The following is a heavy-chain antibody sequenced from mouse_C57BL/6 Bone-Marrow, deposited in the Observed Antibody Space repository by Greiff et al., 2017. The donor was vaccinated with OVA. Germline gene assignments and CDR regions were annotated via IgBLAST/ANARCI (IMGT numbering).Heavy chain of an antibody. J-gene: IGHJ2*01. CDR3: TTDDYYYFDY. CDR2: IDPENGDT. CDR1: GFNIKDDY. Sequence: VHVKQSGAELVRPGASVKLSCTASGFNIKDDYMHWVKQRPEQGLEWIGWIDPENGDTEYASKFQGKATITADTSSNTAYLQLSSLTSEDTAVYYCTTDDYYYFDYWGQGTTLTVSS. V-gene: IGHV14-4*01. D-gene: IGHD2-3*01.